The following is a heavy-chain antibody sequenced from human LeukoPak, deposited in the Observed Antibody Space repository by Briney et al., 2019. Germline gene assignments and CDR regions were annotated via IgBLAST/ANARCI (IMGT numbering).Heavy chain of an antibody. CDR2: IYSGGST. D-gene: IGHD2/OR15-2a*01. CDR3: ARTDFRSGRYFDS. CDR1: GFTVCSNY. J-gene: IGHJ4*02. V-gene: IGHV3-53*04. Sequence: GGSLRLSCAASGFTVCSNYMSWVRQAPGKGLEWVSVIYSGGSTYYADSVKGRFTISRHNSKNTLYLQMNSLRAEDTAVYYCARTDFRSGRYFDSWGQGTLVTVSS.